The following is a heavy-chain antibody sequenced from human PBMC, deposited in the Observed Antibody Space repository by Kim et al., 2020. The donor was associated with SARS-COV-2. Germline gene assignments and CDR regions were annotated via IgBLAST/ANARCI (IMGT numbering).Heavy chain of an antibody. CDR2: INAGNGNT. V-gene: IGHV1-3*01. CDR1: GYSFTSYA. Sequence: ASVKVSCKASGYSFTSYAMHWVRQAPGQRLEWMGWINAGNGNTKYSQKFQGRVTITRDTSASTAYMELSSLRSEDTAVYYCAIVSSSLVSLQSFDYWGQGTLVTVSS. J-gene: IGHJ4*02. D-gene: IGHD2-8*01. CDR3: AIVSSSLVSLQSFDY.